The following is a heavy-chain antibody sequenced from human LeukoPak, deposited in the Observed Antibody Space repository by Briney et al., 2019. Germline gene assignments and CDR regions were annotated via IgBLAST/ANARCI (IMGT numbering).Heavy chain of an antibody. Sequence: EASVKVSCKASGGTFSSYAISWVRQAPGQGLEWMGRIIPIFGTANYAQKFQGRVTITTDESTSTAYMELSSLRSEDTAVYYCARSQSGSFDYWGQGTLVTVSS. J-gene: IGHJ4*02. D-gene: IGHD1-26*01. CDR2: IIPIFGTA. V-gene: IGHV1-69*05. CDR1: GGTFSSYA. CDR3: ARSQSGSFDY.